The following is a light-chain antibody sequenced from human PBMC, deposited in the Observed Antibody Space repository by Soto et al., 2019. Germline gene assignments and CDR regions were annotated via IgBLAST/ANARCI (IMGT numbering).Light chain of an antibody. V-gene: IGLV7-46*01. J-gene: IGLJ2*01. Sequence: QTVVTQEPSLTVSPGGTVTLTCAWSAGAVTSVDYPYWFQQKPGQAPRTLIYDTTNKHSWTPARFSGSLLGDKAALTLSGAQPEDEAEYYCLLSYNAAVVFGGGTQLTVL. CDR3: LLSYNAAVV. CDR1: AGAVTSVDY. CDR2: DTT.